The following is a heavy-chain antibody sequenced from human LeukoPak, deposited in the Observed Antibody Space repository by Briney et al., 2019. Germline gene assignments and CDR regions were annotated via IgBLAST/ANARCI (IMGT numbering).Heavy chain of an antibody. D-gene: IGHD6-13*01. Sequence: GGSLRLSCAASGFTFSSYAMHWVRQAPGKGLEWVAVISYDGSNKYYADSVKGRFTISRDNSKNTLYLQMNSLRAEDTAVYYCARGIEGIAAAGIDYWGQGTLATVSS. CDR1: GFTFSSYA. J-gene: IGHJ4*02. CDR3: ARGIEGIAAAGIDY. V-gene: IGHV3-30*01. CDR2: ISYDGSNK.